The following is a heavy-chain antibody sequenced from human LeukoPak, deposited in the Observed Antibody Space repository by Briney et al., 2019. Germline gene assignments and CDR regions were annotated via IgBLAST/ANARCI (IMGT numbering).Heavy chain of an antibody. CDR3: ATGGGSYQPSYYYYRDV. J-gene: IGHJ6*03. D-gene: IGHD1-26*01. Sequence: GASVKVSCKVSGYTLTELSMHWVRQAPGKGLEWMGGFDPEDGETIYAQKFQGRVTMTEDTSTDTAYMELSSLRSEDTAVYYCATGGGSYQPSYYYYRDVWGKGTTVTVSS. CDR2: FDPEDGET. V-gene: IGHV1-24*01. CDR1: GYTLTELS.